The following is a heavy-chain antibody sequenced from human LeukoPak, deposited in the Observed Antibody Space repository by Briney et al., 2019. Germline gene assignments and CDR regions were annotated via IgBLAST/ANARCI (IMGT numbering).Heavy chain of an antibody. D-gene: IGHD2-21*01. J-gene: IGHJ4*02. CDR2: INHSGST. CDR1: GGSFSGYY. CDR3: ARGGYYKPFDY. V-gene: IGHV4-34*01. Sequence: SETLSLTCAVYGGSFSGYYWSWIRQPPGKGLEWIGEINHSGSTNYNPSLKSRVTISVDTSKNQFSLKLSSVTAADTAVYYCARGGYYKPFDYWGQGTLVTVSS.